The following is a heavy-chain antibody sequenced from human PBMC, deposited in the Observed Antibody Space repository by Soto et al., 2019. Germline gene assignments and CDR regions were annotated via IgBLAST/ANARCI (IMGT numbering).Heavy chain of an antibody. V-gene: IGHV6-1*01. J-gene: IGHJ3*01. CDR3: ARDVAPVAGSLGDAFAV. CDR2: AYYRSNWNN. D-gene: IGHD6-19*01. Sequence: SETLSLTCAISGDNVSSNSAAWNWIRQSPTRGLQWLGRAYYRSNWNNDYAISVKSRIPISPDTSKSQFSLQLNSVTREDSAVYYCARDVAPVAGSLGDAFAVWGRGTVVTVSS. CDR1: GDNVSSNSAA.